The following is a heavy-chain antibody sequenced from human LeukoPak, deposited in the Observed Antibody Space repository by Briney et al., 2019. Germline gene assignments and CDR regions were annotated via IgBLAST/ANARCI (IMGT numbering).Heavy chain of an antibody. J-gene: IGHJ4*02. CDR1: GVSISSSNSY. D-gene: IGHD3/OR15-3a*01. CDR2: IYYSGNT. V-gene: IGHV4-39*01. CDR3: ARQTGSGLFILP. Sequence: SETLSLTCTVSGVSISSSNSYWGWIRQPPGKGLEWIGSIYYSGNTYYNASLKSQVSISIDTSKNQFSLKVTSVTAADTAVYYCARQTGSGLFILPGGQGTLVTVSS.